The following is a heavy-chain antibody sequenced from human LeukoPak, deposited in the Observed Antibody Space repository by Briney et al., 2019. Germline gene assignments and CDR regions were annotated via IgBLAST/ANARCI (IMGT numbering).Heavy chain of an antibody. CDR3: AKALPERPFDF. V-gene: IGHV3-23*01. CDR1: GFTFSRYA. D-gene: IGHD6-25*01. CDR2: ISGSGGNT. Sequence: GGSLRLSCAASGFTFSRYAMNWVRQAPGKELEWVSSISGSGGNTYYADSVKGRFTISRDNSKNTPYLQMNSLRAEDTAIYYCAKALPERPFDFWGQGTLVTVSS. J-gene: IGHJ4*02.